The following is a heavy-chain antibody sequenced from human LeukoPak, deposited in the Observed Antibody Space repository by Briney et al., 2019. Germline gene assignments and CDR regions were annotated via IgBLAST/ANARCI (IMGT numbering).Heavy chain of an antibody. V-gene: IGHV4-30-2*01. D-gene: IGHD1-7*01. Sequence: PSQTLSLTCAVSGGSISSGGYSWSWTRQPPGKGLEWIGYIYHSGSTYYNPSLKSRVTISVDRSKNQFSLKLSSVTAADTAVYYCARGNSRYYYYGMDVWGKGTTVTVSS. CDR3: ARGNSRYYYYGMDV. CDR1: GGSISSGGYS. CDR2: IYHSGST. J-gene: IGHJ6*04.